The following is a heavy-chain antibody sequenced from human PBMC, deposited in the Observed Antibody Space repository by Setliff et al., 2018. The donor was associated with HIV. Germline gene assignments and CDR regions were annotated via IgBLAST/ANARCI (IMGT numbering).Heavy chain of an antibody. D-gene: IGHD2-2*01. J-gene: IGHJ2*01. V-gene: IGHV3-11*04. Sequence: PGGSLRLSCAASGFTSSSYWMHWIRQAPGKGLEFISYISSRGSTIYYADSVKGRFTISGDNAKNSLYLQMNSLRAEETAVYYCARLRVVVVPAASWYFDLWGRGTLVTVSS. CDR1: GFTSSSYW. CDR2: ISSRGSTI. CDR3: ARLRVVVVPAASWYFDL.